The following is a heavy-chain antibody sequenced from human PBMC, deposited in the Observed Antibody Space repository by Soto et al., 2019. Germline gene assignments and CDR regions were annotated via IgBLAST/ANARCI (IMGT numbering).Heavy chain of an antibody. V-gene: IGHV4-59*01. CDR2: IYYSGST. D-gene: IGHD3-3*01. Sequence: SETLSLTCTVSSGSMSGYYWNWIRQPPGKGLEWIGYIYYSGSTNYNPSLKSRVTISVDTSKNQFSLKLSSVTAADTAVYYCARAGDYDFWSGYSNDAFDIWGQGTMVTVSS. J-gene: IGHJ3*02. CDR3: ARAGDYDFWSGYSNDAFDI. CDR1: SGSMSGYY.